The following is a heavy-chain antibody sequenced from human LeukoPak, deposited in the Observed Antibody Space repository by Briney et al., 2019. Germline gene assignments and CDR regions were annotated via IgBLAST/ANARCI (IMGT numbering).Heavy chain of an antibody. D-gene: IGHD3-22*01. J-gene: IGHJ4*02. Sequence: ASVKVSCKASGYTFTKYGIGWVRQAPGQGLEWMGWISTYNGDTYYAQKVQGRVTMTTDTSTTTAYMELSSLRSEDTAVYYCVGSSGYYFHYFDYWGQGTLVTVSS. CDR2: ISTYNGDT. V-gene: IGHV1-18*01. CDR3: VGSSGYYFHYFDY. CDR1: GYTFTKYG.